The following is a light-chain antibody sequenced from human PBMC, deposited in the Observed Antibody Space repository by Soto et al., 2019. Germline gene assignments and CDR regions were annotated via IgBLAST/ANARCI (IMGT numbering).Light chain of an antibody. CDR2: GAS. Sequence: DIVSTQSPGTLSLSPGQRATLSCRASQSVSSNYLAWYQQRPGQAPRLLIYGASTRATGIPDRFSGSGSGTDFTLTISRLEPEDFAVYYCQQYGSLSWTFGQGTKVDIK. CDR3: QQYGSLSWT. CDR1: QSVSSNY. J-gene: IGKJ1*01. V-gene: IGKV3-20*01.